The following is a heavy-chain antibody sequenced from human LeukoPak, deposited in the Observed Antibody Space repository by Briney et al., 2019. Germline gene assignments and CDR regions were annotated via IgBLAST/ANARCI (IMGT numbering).Heavy chain of an antibody. CDR3: ARASHSGSYSFY. CDR1: GFTFSDHY. Sequence: PGGSLRLSCAASGFTFSDHYMDWVRQTPGKGLEWVGRSRNKANSYTTEYAASVKGRFTISRDDSKNSLFLQMNSLKTDDMAVYYCARASHSGSYSFYWGQGTLVTVSS. CDR2: SRNKANSYTT. J-gene: IGHJ4*02. D-gene: IGHD1-26*01. V-gene: IGHV3-72*01.